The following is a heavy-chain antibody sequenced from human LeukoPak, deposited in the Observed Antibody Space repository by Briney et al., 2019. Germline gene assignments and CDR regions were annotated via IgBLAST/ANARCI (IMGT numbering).Heavy chain of an antibody. J-gene: IGHJ3*02. Sequence: GASVKVSCKASGYTFTGYYMHWVRQAPGQGLEWMGWISAYNGNTNYAQKLQGRVTMTTDTSTSTAYMELRSLRSDDTAVYYCARVGRLDAFDIWGQGTMVTVSS. V-gene: IGHV1-18*04. CDR1: GYTFTGYY. CDR3: ARVGRLDAFDI. CDR2: ISAYNGNT.